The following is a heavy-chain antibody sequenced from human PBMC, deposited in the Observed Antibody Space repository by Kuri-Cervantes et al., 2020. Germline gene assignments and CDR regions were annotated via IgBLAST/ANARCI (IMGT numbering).Heavy chain of an antibody. V-gene: IGHV3-11*06. CDR3: ARAPLTFLDY. CDR1: GFTFSDYY. J-gene: IGHJ4*02. D-gene: IGHD2-21*01. Sequence: GGSLRLSCAASGFTFSDYYMSWIRQAPGKGLEWVSSISSSSSCIYYADSVKGRFTISRDNAKNSLYLQMNSLRAEDTAVYYCARAPLTFLDYWGQGTLVTVSS. CDR2: ISSSSSCI.